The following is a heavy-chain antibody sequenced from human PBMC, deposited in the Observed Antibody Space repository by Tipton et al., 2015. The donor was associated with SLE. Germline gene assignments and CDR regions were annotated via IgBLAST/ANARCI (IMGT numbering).Heavy chain of an antibody. V-gene: IGHV4-39*07. CDR2: IYYSGST. Sequence: TLSLTCTVSGGSISSSSYYWGWIRQPPGKGLEWIGRIYYSGSTYYNPSLKSRVTISVDTSKNQFSLKLSSVTAADTAVYYCARHASYYYGMDVWGQGTTVTVSS. CDR3: ARHASYYYGMDV. J-gene: IGHJ6*02. CDR1: GGSISSSSYY.